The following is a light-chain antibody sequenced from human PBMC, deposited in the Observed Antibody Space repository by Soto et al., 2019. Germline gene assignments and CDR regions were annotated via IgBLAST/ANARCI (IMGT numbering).Light chain of an antibody. J-gene: IGKJ1*01. Sequence: DIQMTQSPASLSAAVGDRVTMTCRASRSISRYISWYQQKPGKAPNLLIFDTSSLQSGVPSRFSGSGSGTDFSLTSSSLQPEDFATYYCQQSDSTPWTFGQGTKVEV. CDR3: QQSDSTPWT. CDR1: RSISRY. CDR2: DTS. V-gene: IGKV1-39*01.